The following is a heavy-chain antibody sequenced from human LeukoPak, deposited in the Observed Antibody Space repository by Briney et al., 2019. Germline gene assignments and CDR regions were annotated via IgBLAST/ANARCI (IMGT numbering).Heavy chain of an antibody. Sequence: GGSLRLSCAASGFTFSSYSMNWVRQAPGKGLEWVSCISSSSSYIYYADSVKGRFTISRDNAKNSLYLQMNSLRAEDTAVYYSARAHNWHYRTFAYWGQGTLVTVSS. V-gene: IGHV3-21*01. D-gene: IGHD1-7*01. CDR2: ISSSSSYI. J-gene: IGHJ4*02. CDR1: GFTFSSYS. CDR3: ARAHNWHYRTFAY.